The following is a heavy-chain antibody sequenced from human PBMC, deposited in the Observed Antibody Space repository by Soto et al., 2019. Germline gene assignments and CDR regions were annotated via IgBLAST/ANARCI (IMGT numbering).Heavy chain of an antibody. J-gene: IGHJ6*03. CDR2: ISAYNGNT. CDR3: TSQSNFGELDEYYYYYYMDV. CDR1: GYTFTSYG. Sequence: ASVKVSCKASGYTFTSYGISWVRQAPGQGLEWMGWISAYNGNTNYAQKIQGRVTMTTDTSTSTAYKELRRLRSDDTAEYYRTSQSNFGELDEYYYYYYMDVWGKGTTVTVSS. D-gene: IGHD3-10*01. V-gene: IGHV1-18*01.